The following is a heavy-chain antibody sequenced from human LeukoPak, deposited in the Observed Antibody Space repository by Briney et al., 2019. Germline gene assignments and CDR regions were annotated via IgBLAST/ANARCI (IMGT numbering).Heavy chain of an antibody. Sequence: GGSLRLSCVASGFTLSTYAMSWVRQAPGKGLEWVSAISGSGGSTYYADSVKGRFTISRDNSKNTLYLQMNSLRAEDTAVYYCAKGGSSSSGLGFCDYWGQGTLVTVSS. V-gene: IGHV3-23*01. CDR3: AKGGSSSSGLGFCDY. J-gene: IGHJ4*02. D-gene: IGHD6-6*01. CDR2: ISGSGGST. CDR1: GFTLSTYA.